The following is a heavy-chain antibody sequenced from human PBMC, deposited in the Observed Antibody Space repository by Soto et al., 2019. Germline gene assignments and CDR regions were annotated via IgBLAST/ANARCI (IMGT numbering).Heavy chain of an antibody. Sequence: PSQTLSLTCAISGDSVSSNSAAWNWIRQSPSRGLEWLGRTYYRSKWYNDYAVSVKSRITINPDTSKNQFSLQLNSVTPEDTAVYYCARGGYDDYVWGSYSSPYGMDVWGQGTTVTASS. V-gene: IGHV6-1*01. CDR3: ARGGYDDYVWGSYSSPYGMDV. CDR2: TYYRSKWYN. D-gene: IGHD3-16*01. J-gene: IGHJ6*02. CDR1: GDSVSSNSAA.